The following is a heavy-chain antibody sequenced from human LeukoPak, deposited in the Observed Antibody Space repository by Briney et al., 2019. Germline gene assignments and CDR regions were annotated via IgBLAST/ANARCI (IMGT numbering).Heavy chain of an antibody. CDR3: AKDPGASVSGFYMDV. D-gene: IGHD2-8*02. CDR1: GFTFRNYG. CDR2: IWSDGNNR. V-gene: IGHV3-30*02. Sequence: GGSLRLSCAASGFTFRNYGMHWVRQATGKGLEWVSFIWSDGNNRLYADPVKGRFTISRDNSKNMLYLQMDTLRAEDTALYYCAKDPGASVSGFYMDVWGKGTTVIVSS. J-gene: IGHJ6*03.